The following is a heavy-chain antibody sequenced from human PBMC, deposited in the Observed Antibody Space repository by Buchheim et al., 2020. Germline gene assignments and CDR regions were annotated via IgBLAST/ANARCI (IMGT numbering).Heavy chain of an antibody. Sequence: EVQLVESGGGLVKPGGSLRLSCAASGFTFSSYSMNWVRQAPGKGLEWVSSITSSSMYIYNADPVKGRFTISRDNAKNSLYLQLNSLRAEDTAVYYCARDQSVVPAAIYYYYGMDVWGQGTT. V-gene: IGHV3-21*01. CDR3: ARDQSVVPAAIYYYYGMDV. D-gene: IGHD2-2*01. CDR2: ITSSSMYI. CDR1: GFTFSSYS. J-gene: IGHJ6*02.